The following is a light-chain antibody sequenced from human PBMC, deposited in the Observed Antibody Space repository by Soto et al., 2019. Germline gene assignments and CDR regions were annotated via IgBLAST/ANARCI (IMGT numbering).Light chain of an antibody. Sequence: EIVLTQSPATLSLSPGARATLSCRASQSISSYLAWYQQKPGQAPRLLIYDASNRATGIPARFSGSGSGTDFTLTTSSLEPKDFAVYHCQQRSNWPPLTFGGGTKVEI. CDR3: QQRSNWPPLT. V-gene: IGKV3-11*01. CDR1: QSISSY. J-gene: IGKJ4*01. CDR2: DAS.